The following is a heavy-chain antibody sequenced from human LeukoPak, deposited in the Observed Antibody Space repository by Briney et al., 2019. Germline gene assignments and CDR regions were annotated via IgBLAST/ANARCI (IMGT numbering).Heavy chain of an antibody. CDR1: GFTFSSYA. V-gene: IGHV3-30-3*01. CDR3: ARDSSIAAAGLGLKYGMDV. J-gene: IGHJ6*04. CDR2: ISYDGSNK. Sequence: GGSLRLSCAASGFTFSSYAMHWVRQAPGKGLEWVAVISYDGSNKYYADSVKGRFTISRDNAKNSLYLQMNSLRAEDTAVYYCARDSSIAAAGLGLKYGMDVWGKGTTVTVSS. D-gene: IGHD6-13*01.